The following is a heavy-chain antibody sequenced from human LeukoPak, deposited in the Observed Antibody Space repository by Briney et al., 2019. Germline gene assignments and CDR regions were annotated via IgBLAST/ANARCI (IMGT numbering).Heavy chain of an antibody. CDR3: ARVYDSSGYLVLDY. CDR2: IYYSGST. Sequence: SETLSLTCTVSGGSISSSSYYWGWIRQPPGKGLEWIGSIYYSGSTYYNPSLKSRVTISVDTSKNQFFLKLSSVTAADTAVYYCARVYDSSGYLVLDYWGQGTLVTVSS. CDR1: GGSISSSSYY. D-gene: IGHD3-22*01. J-gene: IGHJ4*02. V-gene: IGHV4-39*01.